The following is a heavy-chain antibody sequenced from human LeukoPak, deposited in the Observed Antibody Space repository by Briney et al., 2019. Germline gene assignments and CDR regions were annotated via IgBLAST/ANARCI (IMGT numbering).Heavy chain of an antibody. Sequence: GGSLRLSCVASGFTFSSYSMNWVRQAPGKGLEWVSSISSSSSYIYYADSVKGRFTISRDNAKNSLYLQMNSLRAEDTAVYYCARDFSETDWFDPWGQGTLVTVSS. J-gene: IGHJ5*02. V-gene: IGHV3-21*01. CDR2: ISSSSSYI. D-gene: IGHD2/OR15-2a*01. CDR1: GFTFSSYS. CDR3: ARDFSETDWFDP.